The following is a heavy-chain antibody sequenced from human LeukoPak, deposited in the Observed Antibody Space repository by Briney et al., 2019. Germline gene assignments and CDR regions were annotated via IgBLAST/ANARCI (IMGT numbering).Heavy chain of an antibody. CDR1: GYTFTGYY. V-gene: IGHV1-18*04. CDR3: ARDGFYCGGDCHSDY. J-gene: IGHJ4*02. CDR2: ISAYNGNT. Sequence: ASVKVSCKASGYTFTGYYMHWVRQAPGQGLEWMGWISAYNGNTNYAQKLQGRVTMTTDTSTSTAYMELRSLRSDDTAVYYCARDGFYCGGDCHSDYWGQGTLVTVSS. D-gene: IGHD2-21*02.